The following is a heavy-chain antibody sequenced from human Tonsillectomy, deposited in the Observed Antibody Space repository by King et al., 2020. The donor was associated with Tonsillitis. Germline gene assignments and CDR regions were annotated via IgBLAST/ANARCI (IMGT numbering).Heavy chain of an antibody. V-gene: IGHV3-33*08. CDR2: IWYDGSNK. J-gene: IGHJ6*03. CDR1: GFTFSSYG. Sequence: VQLVESGGGVVQPGRSLRISCAASGFTFSSYGMHWVRQAPGKGLEWVAVIWYDGSNKYYADSVKGRFTISRDNSKNTLYLQMNSLRAEDTAVYYCARDPDYYYYYMDVWGKGTTVTVSS. CDR3: ARDPDYYYYYMDV.